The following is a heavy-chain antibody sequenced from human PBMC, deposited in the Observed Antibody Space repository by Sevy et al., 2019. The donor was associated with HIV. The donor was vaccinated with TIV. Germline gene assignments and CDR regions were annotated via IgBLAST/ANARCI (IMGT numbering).Heavy chain of an antibody. CDR2: INTNTGNP. Sequence: ASVKVSCKASGYTFTSYAMNWVRQAPGQGLEWMGWINTNTGNPTYAQGFTGRFVFSLDTSVGTAYLQIRGLKAEDTAVYYCARVGLSGGYCSSTSCPAFPHYYYYGMDVWGQGTTVTVSS. V-gene: IGHV7-4-1*02. D-gene: IGHD2-2*01. CDR1: GYTFTSYA. J-gene: IGHJ6*02. CDR3: ARVGLSGGYCSSTSCPAFPHYYYYGMDV.